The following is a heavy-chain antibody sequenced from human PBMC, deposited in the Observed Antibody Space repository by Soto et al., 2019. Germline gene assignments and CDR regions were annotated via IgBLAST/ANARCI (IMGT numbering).Heavy chain of an antibody. CDR1: GYNFNTYG. J-gene: IGHJ4*02. Sequence: GASVKVSCKPSGYNFNTYGIIWVRQAPGQGLEWMGWISGYNGYTKYAQSLEDRVTLSTDTSTSTAYLELRSLRSGDTAVYFCARDRDYSHTDADIDYWGQGTLVTVSS. D-gene: IGHD3-16*01. V-gene: IGHV1-18*01. CDR3: ARDRDYSHTDADIDY. CDR2: ISGYNGYT.